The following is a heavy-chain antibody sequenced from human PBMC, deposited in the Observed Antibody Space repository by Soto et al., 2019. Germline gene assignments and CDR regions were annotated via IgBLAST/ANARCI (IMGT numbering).Heavy chain of an antibody. Sequence: GGSLRLSCAASGFTFSSYGMHWVRQAPGKGLEWVAVIWYDGSNKYYADSVKGRFTISRDNSKNTLYLQMNSLRAEDTAVYYCARDYDKLSGSPSFDYWGQGTLVTVSS. CDR3: ARDYDKLSGSPSFDY. J-gene: IGHJ4*02. D-gene: IGHD5-12*01. CDR2: IWYDGSNK. V-gene: IGHV3-33*01. CDR1: GFTFSSYG.